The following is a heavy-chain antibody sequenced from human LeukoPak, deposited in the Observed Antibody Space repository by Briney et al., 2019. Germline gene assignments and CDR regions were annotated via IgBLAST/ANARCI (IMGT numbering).Heavy chain of an antibody. CDR1: GYTFTGYY. CDR2: INPNSGGT. Sequence: ASVAVSFKASGYTFTGYYMHWVRQAPGQGLEWMGWINPNSGGTNYAQKFQGRVTMTRDTSISTAYMELSRLRSDDTAVYYCASRDRTVTTDFDYWGQGTLVTVSS. J-gene: IGHJ4*02. CDR3: ASRDRTVTTDFDY. D-gene: IGHD4-17*01. V-gene: IGHV1-2*02.